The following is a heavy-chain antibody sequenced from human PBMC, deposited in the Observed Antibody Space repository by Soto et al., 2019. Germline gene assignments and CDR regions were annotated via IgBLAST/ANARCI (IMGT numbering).Heavy chain of an antibody. Sequence: GGSLRLSCAASGFTFSNYAMSWVRQAPGKGLEWVSTISVSGGSAFYADSVKGRFTISTDNSKNTLYLQMNSLRAEDTAVYYCAKTGTGTTNYWGQGTLVTVSS. J-gene: IGHJ4*02. D-gene: IGHD1-1*01. CDR2: ISVSGGSA. CDR1: GFTFSNYA. CDR3: AKTGTGTTNY. V-gene: IGHV3-23*01.